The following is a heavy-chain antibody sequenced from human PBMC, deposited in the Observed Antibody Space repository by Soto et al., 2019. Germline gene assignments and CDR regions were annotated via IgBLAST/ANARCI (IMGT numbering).Heavy chain of an antibody. V-gene: IGHV1-2*02. Sequence: GASVKVYCKASGYTFTGYYMHWVRQAPGQGLEWMGWINPNSGGTNYADSVKGRFTISRDNSKNTLYLQMNSLRAEDTAVYYCAKDLTIFGVVITPHYYYYGMDVWGQGTTVTVSS. D-gene: IGHD3-3*01. J-gene: IGHJ6*02. CDR1: GYTFTGYY. CDR3: AKDLTIFGVVITPHYYYYGMDV. CDR2: INPNSGGT.